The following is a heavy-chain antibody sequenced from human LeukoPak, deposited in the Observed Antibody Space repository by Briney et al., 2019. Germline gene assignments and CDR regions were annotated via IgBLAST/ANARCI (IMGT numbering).Heavy chain of an antibody. CDR3: ARGPESDGYNYDY. V-gene: IGHV3-23*01. Sequence: GGSLRLSCAASGFTFSSYAMGWVRQAPGKGLEWVSAISGSGGSTYYADSVKGRFTISRDNSKNTLYLQMNSLRAEDTAVYYCARGPESDGYNYDYWGQGTLVTVSS. CDR1: GFTFSSYA. D-gene: IGHD5-24*01. J-gene: IGHJ4*02. CDR2: ISGSGGST.